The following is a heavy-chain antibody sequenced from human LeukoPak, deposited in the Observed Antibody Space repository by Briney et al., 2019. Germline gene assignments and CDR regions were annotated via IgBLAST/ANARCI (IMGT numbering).Heavy chain of an antibody. D-gene: IGHD6-19*01. V-gene: IGHV3-74*01. Sequence: GGSLRLSCAASGFTFSAYWMHWVRQAPGKGLVWVSRLNTDGSDTRYADSVQGRFTISRDNAKNTLYLQMNSLRAEDTAAYYCARSEAVAWSFDLWGRGALVTVSS. CDR1: GFTFSAYW. CDR2: LNTDGSDT. CDR3: ARSEAVAWSFDL. J-gene: IGHJ2*01.